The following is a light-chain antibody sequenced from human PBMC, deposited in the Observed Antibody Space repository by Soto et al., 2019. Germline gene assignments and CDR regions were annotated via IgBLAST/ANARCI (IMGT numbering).Light chain of an antibody. J-gene: IGLJ2*01. V-gene: IGLV2-23*03. CDR1: SSDVGSYNL. CDR2: EGS. CDR3: CSYAASSTFVV. Sequence: QSALTQPASVSGSPGQSITISCTGTSSDVGSYNLVSWYQQHQGKAPKLMIYEGSKRPSGVSNRFSGSKSGNTASLTISGLQAEDEADYYGCSYAASSTFVVFGGGTMLTVL.